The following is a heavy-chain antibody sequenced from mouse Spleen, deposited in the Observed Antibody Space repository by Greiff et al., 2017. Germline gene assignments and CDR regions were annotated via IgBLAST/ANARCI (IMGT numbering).Heavy chain of an antibody. V-gene: IGHV1-61*01. Sequence: QVQLQQPGAELVRPGSSVKLSCKASGSTFTSYWMDWVKQRPGQGLEWIGNIYPSDSETHYNQKFKDKATLTVDKSSSTAYMQLSSLTSEDSAVYYCARRGDWDYAMDYWGQGTSVTVSS. CDR1: GSTFTSYW. J-gene: IGHJ4*01. D-gene: IGHD4-1*01. CDR2: IYPSDSET. CDR3: ARRGDWDYAMDY.